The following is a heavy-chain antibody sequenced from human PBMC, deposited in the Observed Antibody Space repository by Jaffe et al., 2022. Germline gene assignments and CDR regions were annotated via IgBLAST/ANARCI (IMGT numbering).Heavy chain of an antibody. V-gene: IGHV7-4-1*02. CDR1: GYTFTSYA. Sequence: QVQLVQSGSELKKPGASVKVSCKASGYTFTSYAMNWVRQAPGQGLEWMGWINTNTGNPTYAQGFTGRFVFSLDTSVSTAYLQISSLKAEDTAVYYCARELAITMVQGVDYYYYYYMDVWGKGTTVTVSS. D-gene: IGHD3-10*01. J-gene: IGHJ6*03. CDR2: INTNTGNP. CDR3: ARELAITMVQGVDYYYYYYMDV.